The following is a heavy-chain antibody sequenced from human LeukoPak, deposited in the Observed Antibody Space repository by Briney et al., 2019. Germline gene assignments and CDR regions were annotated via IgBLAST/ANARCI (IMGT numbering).Heavy chain of an antibody. CDR3: ARDVYYGSGSSFDY. D-gene: IGHD3-10*01. CDR2: IYYSGST. CDR1: GGSISSSSYY. Sequence: SETLSLTCTVSGGSISSSSYYWGWIRQPPGKGLEWIGSIYYSGSTYYNPSLKSRVTISVDTSKNQFSLKLSSVTAADTAVYYCARDVYYGSGSSFDYWGQGTLVTVSS. J-gene: IGHJ4*02. V-gene: IGHV4-39*07.